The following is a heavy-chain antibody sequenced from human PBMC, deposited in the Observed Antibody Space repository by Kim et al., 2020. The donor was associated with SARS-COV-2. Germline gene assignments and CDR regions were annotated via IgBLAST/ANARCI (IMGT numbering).Heavy chain of an antibody. CDR1: GYTLTELS. J-gene: IGHJ4*02. CDR2: LDPEDGEA. D-gene: IGHD2-8*01. Sequence: ASVKVSCKVSGYTLTELSIHWVRQAPGKGLEWVGTLDPEDGEALYAQRFQGRVTMTEDTSTDTAYMELSSLRSDDTAVYYCATSYCTTANCADSDYWGRGTLVTVSS. V-gene: IGHV1-24*01. CDR3: ATSYCTTANCADSDY.